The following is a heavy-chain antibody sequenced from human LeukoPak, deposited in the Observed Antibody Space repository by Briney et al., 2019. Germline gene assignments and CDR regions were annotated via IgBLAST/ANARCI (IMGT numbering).Heavy chain of an antibody. D-gene: IGHD2/OR15-2a*01. J-gene: IGHJ5*02. CDR2: ISAYNGHT. CDR1: GYTFTSYG. CDR3: ARVHNQSKYRNTGPIPRSHWFDP. Sequence: ASVKGSCKASGYTFTSYGISWVRQAPGQGLDWVGWISAYNGHTNYAQKLQGRVTMTTDTSTSTAYMELRSLRSDDTAVYYCARVHNQSKYRNTGPIPRSHWFDPWGQGTLVTVSS. V-gene: IGHV1-18*04.